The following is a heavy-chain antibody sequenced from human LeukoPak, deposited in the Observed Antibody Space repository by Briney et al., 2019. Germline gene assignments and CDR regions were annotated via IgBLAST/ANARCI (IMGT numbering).Heavy chain of an antibody. CDR1: GGSISSGSYY. J-gene: IGHJ4*02. V-gene: IGHV4-61*02. CDR3: ARDVGDY. CDR2: IYTSGST. Sequence: ASQTLSLTCTVSGGSISSGSYYWSWIRQPAGKGLEWIGRIYTSGSTNYNPSLKSRVTMSVDTSKNQFSLKLSSVTAADTAVYYCARDVGDYWGQGTLVTVSS. D-gene: IGHD3-10*01.